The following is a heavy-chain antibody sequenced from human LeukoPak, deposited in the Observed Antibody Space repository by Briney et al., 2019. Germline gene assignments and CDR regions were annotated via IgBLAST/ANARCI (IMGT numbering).Heavy chain of an antibody. D-gene: IGHD2-2*01. CDR3: ARDLSCTSASCYPVFDH. J-gene: IGHJ4*02. CDR2: IEQDGFVK. Sequence: GGSLRLSCAASGFTFTTYWMTWVRQAPGKGLEWVANIEQDGFVKYYVDFVKGRFTVSRDNAKNSLYLQMSSLRADDTATYYCARDLSCTSASCYPVFDHWGQGALVTVSS. CDR1: GFTFTTYW. V-gene: IGHV3-7*01.